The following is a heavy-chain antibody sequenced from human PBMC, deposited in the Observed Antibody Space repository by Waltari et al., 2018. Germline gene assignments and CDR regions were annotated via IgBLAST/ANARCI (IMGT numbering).Heavy chain of an antibody. J-gene: IGHJ3*02. CDR1: GGTFSSKA. D-gene: IGHD2-21*02. Sequence: QVQLVQSGAEVKTPGSSVKVSCKASGGTFSSKAITSVRQPPGQGLEWMGGIIPILRVTNYAQKFQGRLTITADDSTSTAYMELSSLTSEDTAMYYCARVGGGNSLNYIFDIWGQGTMVTVSS. CDR3: ARVGGGNSLNYIFDI. V-gene: IGHV1-69*04. CDR2: IIPILRVT.